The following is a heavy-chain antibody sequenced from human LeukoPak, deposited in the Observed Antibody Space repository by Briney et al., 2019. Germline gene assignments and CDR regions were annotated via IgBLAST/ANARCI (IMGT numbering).Heavy chain of an antibody. V-gene: IGHV3-21*01. CDR1: GFTFSSYS. CDR3: ARDRVLRYFDSTPARWFDP. J-gene: IGHJ5*02. CDR2: ISSSSSYI. Sequence: GGSLRLSCAASGFTFSSYSMNWARQAPGKGLEWVSSISSSSSYIYYADSVKGRFTISRDNAKNSLYLQMNSLRAEDTAVYYCARDRVLRYFDSTPARWFDPWGQGTLVTVSS. D-gene: IGHD3-9*01.